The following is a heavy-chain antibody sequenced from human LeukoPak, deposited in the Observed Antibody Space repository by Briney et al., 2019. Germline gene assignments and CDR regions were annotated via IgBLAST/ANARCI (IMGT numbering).Heavy chain of an antibody. V-gene: IGHV3-48*03. CDR2: ISSSGSTI. J-gene: IGHJ5*02. CDR1: GFTFSSYE. D-gene: IGHD1-26*01. CDR3: ASLYSGSYYWWFDP. Sequence: GGSLRLSCAASGFTFSSYEMNWVRQAPGKGLEWVSYISSSGSTIYYADSVKGRFTISRDNAKNSLYLQMNSLRAEDTAVYYCASLYSGSYYWWFDPWGQGTLVTVSS.